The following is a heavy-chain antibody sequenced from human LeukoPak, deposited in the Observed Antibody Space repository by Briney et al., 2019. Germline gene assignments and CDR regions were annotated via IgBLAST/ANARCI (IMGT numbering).Heavy chain of an antibody. Sequence: GGSLRLSCAASGFTFSSYSMIWVRQAPGKGLEWVSFISITGGHIYYADSVKGRFTISRDNAKSSLFLQMNSLRAEDTAVYYCARGRGNYYDSSSFYYYYMDVWGKGTTVTVSS. V-gene: IGHV3-21*01. J-gene: IGHJ6*03. D-gene: IGHD3-22*01. CDR1: GFTFSSYS. CDR2: ISITGGHI. CDR3: ARGRGNYYDSSSFYYYYMDV.